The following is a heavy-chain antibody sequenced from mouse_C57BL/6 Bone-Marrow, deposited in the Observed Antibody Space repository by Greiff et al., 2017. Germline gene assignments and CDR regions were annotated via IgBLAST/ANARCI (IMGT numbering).Heavy chain of an antibody. V-gene: IGHV14-4*01. CDR2: IDPENGDT. J-gene: IGHJ2*01. CDR1: GFNIKDDY. Sequence: EVQLVESGAELVRPGASVKLSCTASGFNIKDDYMHWVKQRPEQGPEWIGWIDPENGDTEYASKFQGKATITADTSSNTAYLQLSSLTSEDTAVYYCTTVVHYWGQGTTLTVSS. D-gene: IGHD1-1*01. CDR3: TTVVHY.